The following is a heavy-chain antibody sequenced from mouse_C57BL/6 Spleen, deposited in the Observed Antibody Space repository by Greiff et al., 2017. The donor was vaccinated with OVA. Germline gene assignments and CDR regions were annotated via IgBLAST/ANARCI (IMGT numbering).Heavy chain of an antibody. V-gene: IGHV5-4*03. J-gene: IGHJ4*01. CDR1: GFTFSSYA. CDR3: AITGTDYYAMDY. Sequence: EVKVVESGGGLVKPGGSLKLSCAASGFTFSSYAMSWVRQTPEKRLEWVATISDGGSYTYYPDNVKGRFTISRDNAKNNLYLQMSHLKSEDTAMYYCAITGTDYYAMDYWGQGTSVTVSS. CDR2: ISDGGSYT. D-gene: IGHD4-1*01.